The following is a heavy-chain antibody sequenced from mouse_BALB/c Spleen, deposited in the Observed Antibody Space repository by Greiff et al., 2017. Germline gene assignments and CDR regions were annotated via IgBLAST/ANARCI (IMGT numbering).Heavy chain of an antibody. CDR3: ARVLTTAYYFDY. D-gene: IGHD1-2*01. Sequence: QVTLKECGPGILQPSQTLSLTCSFSGFSLSTSGMGVSWIRQPSGKGLEWLAHIYWDDDKRYNPSLKSRLTISKDTSRNQVFLKITSVDTADTATYYCARVLTTAYYFDYWGQGTTLTVSS. CDR1: GFSLSTSGMG. J-gene: IGHJ2*01. V-gene: IGHV8-12*01. CDR2: IYWDDDK.